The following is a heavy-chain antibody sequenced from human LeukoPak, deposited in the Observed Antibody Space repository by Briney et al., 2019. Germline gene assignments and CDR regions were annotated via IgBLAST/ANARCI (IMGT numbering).Heavy chain of an antibody. D-gene: IGHD3-10*01. CDR1: GLSFSTYS. CDR3: ARELGWFGAYWD. CDR2: ISSSSSYI. Sequence: TGGSLRLSCVASGLSFSTYSMNWVRQAPGKGLEWVSSISSSSSYIYYADSVKGRFTISRDNAKNSLYLQMNSLRAEDTAVYYCARELGWFGAYWDWGQGTLVTVSS. V-gene: IGHV3-21*01. J-gene: IGHJ4*02.